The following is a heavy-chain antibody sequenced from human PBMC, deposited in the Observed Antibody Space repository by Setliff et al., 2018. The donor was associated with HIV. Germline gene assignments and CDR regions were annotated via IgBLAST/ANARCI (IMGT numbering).Heavy chain of an antibody. CDR3: AREHGXXWPYFDF. J-gene: IGHJ4*02. Sequence: ASVKVSCKTSGYTFSDYDVAWVRKAPGQGLEWMGWISGYSGHTSYAQNFQGRVTMTTDTSTNTAYLELRGLRSDDPAIYYCAREHGXXWPYFDFWGQGTLVTVSS. CDR2: ISGYSGHT. CDR1: GYTFSDYD. V-gene: IGHV1-18*01.